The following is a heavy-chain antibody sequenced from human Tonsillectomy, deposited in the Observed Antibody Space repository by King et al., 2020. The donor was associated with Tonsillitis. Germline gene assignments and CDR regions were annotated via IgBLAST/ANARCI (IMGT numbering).Heavy chain of an antibody. J-gene: IGHJ4*02. CDR1: GGSIRSSDHY. V-gene: IGHV4-39*02. D-gene: IGHD1-26*01. Sequence: QLQESGPGVVKPSDTLSLTCTVSGGSIRSSDHYWAWIRQPPGKGLEWLGYLYYNESVTYNPSLKSRVAISGGTSENRFSLRLSSVTAADPAVYFCAGYVSGSFDYWGQGALVTVSS. CDR3: AGYVSGSFDY. CDR2: LYYNESV.